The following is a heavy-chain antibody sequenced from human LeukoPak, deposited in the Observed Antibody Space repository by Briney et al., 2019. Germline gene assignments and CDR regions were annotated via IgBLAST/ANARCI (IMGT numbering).Heavy chain of an antibody. J-gene: IGHJ4*02. CDR3: TKDSVAMVTPSDY. D-gene: IGHD5-18*01. CDR2: ISWNSGSI. Sequence: GGSLRLSCAASGFTFDDYAMHWVRQAPGKGLEWVSGISWNSGSIGYADSVKGRFTISRDNAKNSLYLQMNSLRPEDTALYYCTKDSVAMVTPSDYWGQGTLVTVSS. CDR1: GFTFDDYA. V-gene: IGHV3-9*01.